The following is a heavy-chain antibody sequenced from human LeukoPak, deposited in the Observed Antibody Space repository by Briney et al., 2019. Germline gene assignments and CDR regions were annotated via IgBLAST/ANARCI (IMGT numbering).Heavy chain of an antibody. CDR3: ARQNHDSSGYRFDY. CDR2: IYYSGST. J-gene: IGHJ4*02. V-gene: IGHV4-31*03. CDR1: GGSISSGGYY. Sequence: SQTLSLTCTVSGGSISSGGYYWSWIRQNAVKGLEWIGYIYYSGSTYYNPSLKSRVTISVDTSKNQFSLKLSSVTAADTAVYYCARQNHDSSGYRFDYWGQGTLVTVSS. D-gene: IGHD3-22*01.